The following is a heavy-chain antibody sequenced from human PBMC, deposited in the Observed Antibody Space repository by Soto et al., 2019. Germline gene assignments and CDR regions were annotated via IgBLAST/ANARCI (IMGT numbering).Heavy chain of an antibody. V-gene: IGHV4-34*01. Sequence: SETLSLTCTVYGGSFSGYYWSWIRQPPGKGLEWIGEINHSGSTNYNPSLKSRVTISVDTSKNQFSLKLISVTAADTAVYYCARGPTWIQLWPFDYWGQGTLVTVSS. CDR2: INHSGST. CDR3: ARGPTWIQLWPFDY. CDR1: GGSFSGYY. D-gene: IGHD5-18*01. J-gene: IGHJ4*02.